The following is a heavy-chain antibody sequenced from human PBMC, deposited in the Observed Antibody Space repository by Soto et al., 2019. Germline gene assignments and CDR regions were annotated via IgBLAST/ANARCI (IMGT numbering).Heavy chain of an antibody. V-gene: IGHV2-5*01. J-gene: IGHJ3*02. CDR1: GFSLSTSGVG. Sequence: QITLKESGPTLVKPTQTLTLTCTFSGFSLSTSGVGVGWIRQPPGKALEWLALIYWNDDKRYSPSLKSRLAITKDTSKNQVVLTMTNMDPVDTATHYCAHSPRIDAFDIWGQGTMVTVSS. CDR3: AHSPRIDAFDI. D-gene: IGHD2-15*01. CDR2: IYWNDDK.